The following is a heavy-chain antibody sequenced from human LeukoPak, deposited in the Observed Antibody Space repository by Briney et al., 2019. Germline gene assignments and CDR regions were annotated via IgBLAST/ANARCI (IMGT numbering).Heavy chain of an antibody. CDR2: IYHSGST. J-gene: IGHJ4*02. Sequence: SETLSLTCAVSGGSISSSNWWSWARQPPGKGLEWIGEIYHSGSTNYNPSLKSRVTISVDKSKNQFSLKLSSVTAADTAVYYCARHGRRYFDWLSHPPPDYWGQGTLVTVSS. CDR1: GGSISSSNW. D-gene: IGHD3-9*01. CDR3: ARHGRRYFDWLSHPPPDY. V-gene: IGHV4-4*02.